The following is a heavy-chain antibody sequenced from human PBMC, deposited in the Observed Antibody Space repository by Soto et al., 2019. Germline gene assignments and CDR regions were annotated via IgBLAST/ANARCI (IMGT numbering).Heavy chain of an antibody. CDR1: GGSISRGGDS. CDR2: TYHSGST. Sequence: QLQLQESGSGLVKPSQTRSLTCAVSGGSISRGGDSWSWMRQPPGKGVEWMGYTYHSGSTYYNPSLKSRVTISVDRSKSQFSLKLISVTAADTVVYYCAESGGLPRYYWGQGTLVTVS. V-gene: IGHV4-30-2*01. J-gene: IGHJ4*02. CDR3: AESGGLPRYY. D-gene: IGHD2-15*01.